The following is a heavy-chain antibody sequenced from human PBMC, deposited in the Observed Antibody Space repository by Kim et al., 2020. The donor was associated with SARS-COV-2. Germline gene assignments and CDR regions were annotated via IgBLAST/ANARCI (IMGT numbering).Heavy chain of an antibody. CDR3: AREAPYNYDSSGYYNFDY. J-gene: IGHJ4*02. Sequence: KSRVTIAVDTSKNHFSLKLSSVTAADTAVYYCAREAPYNYDSSGYYNFDYWGQGTLVTVSS. D-gene: IGHD3-22*01. V-gene: IGHV4-31*02.